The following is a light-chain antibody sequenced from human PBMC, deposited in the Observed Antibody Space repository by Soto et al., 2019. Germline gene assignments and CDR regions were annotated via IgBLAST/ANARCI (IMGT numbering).Light chain of an antibody. CDR1: SSDVGTYDY. V-gene: IGLV2-14*01. CDR3: SSHTSVNTRV. J-gene: IGLJ1*01. CDR2: EVT. Sequence: QSVLTQPASVSGSPGQSIAISCTGTSSDVGTYDYVSWYQQYPDKAPKLIIYEVTQPPSGVSNRFSGSKSGNTASLTISGLQAEDEADYYCSSHTSVNTRVFGTGTKVTVL.